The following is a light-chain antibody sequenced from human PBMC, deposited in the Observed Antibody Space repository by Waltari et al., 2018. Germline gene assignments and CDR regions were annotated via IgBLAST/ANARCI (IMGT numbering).Light chain of an antibody. Sequence: DIQMTQSPSTLSASVGDPITITCRASQSISSWLAWYQQKPGRAPKLLIYKASSLESGVPSRFSGSGSGTEFTLTISSLQPDDFASYYCQQYNSFPWTFGQGTKVEIK. CDR3: QQYNSFPWT. J-gene: IGKJ1*01. V-gene: IGKV1-5*03. CDR2: KAS. CDR1: QSISSW.